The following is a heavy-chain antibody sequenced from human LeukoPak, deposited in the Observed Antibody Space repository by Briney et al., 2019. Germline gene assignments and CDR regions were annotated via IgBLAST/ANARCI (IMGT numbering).Heavy chain of an antibody. CDR1: GFTFSDYY. CDR2: INSGSTNT. Sequence: GGSLRLSCAASGFTFSDYYMSWIRQAPGKGLEWVSFINSGSTNTNHADSVKGRFTISRDNVKSSLYLQMNSLRAEDTAMYYCTRDCSSTSYYPDYWGQGTLDPVSS. J-gene: IGHJ4*02. V-gene: IGHV3-11*06. D-gene: IGHD2-2*01. CDR3: TRDCSSTSYYPDY.